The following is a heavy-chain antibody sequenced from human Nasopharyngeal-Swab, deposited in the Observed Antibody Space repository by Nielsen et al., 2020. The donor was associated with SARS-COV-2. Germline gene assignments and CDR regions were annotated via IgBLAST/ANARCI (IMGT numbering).Heavy chain of an antibody. V-gene: IGHV4-59*01. D-gene: IGHD6-13*01. CDR3: ARDPTYSSSWYPYYYYGMDV. Sequence: GSLRLSCTVSGGSISSYYWSWIRQPPGKGLEWIGYIYYSGSTNYNPSLKSRVTISVDTSKNQFSLKLSSVTAADTAVYYCARDPTYSSSWYPYYYYGMDVWGQGTTVTVSS. CDR1: GGSISSYY. J-gene: IGHJ6*02. CDR2: IYYSGST.